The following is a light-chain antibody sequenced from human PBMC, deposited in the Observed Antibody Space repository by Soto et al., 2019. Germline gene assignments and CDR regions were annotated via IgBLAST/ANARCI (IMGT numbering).Light chain of an antibody. V-gene: IGKV1-33*01. Sequence: DIQMTQSSSSLSASVGDRVTITCRASQGIRNDLGWYQQKPGRAPKLLIYDASNLEAGVPSRFRGSGSGTDFTFTISRLQPEDIATYYCQQYENLPTFGQGTRLEIK. CDR2: DAS. CDR1: QGIRND. J-gene: IGKJ5*01. CDR3: QQYENLPT.